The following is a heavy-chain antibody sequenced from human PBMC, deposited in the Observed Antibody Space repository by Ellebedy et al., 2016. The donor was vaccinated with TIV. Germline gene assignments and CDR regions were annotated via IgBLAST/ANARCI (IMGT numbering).Heavy chain of an antibody. CDR1: AYTFTSYY. CDR2: INPSGGST. D-gene: IGHD3-22*01. J-gene: IGHJ1*01. CDR3: ARERGYYESSGYLHHAEYFQY. Sequence: AASVKVSCKASAYTFTSYYMHWVRQAPGQGLEWMGIINPSGGSTSYAQMFQDRVTMTRDTSTSTVYMELSSLRSEDTAVYYCARERGYYESSGYLHHAEYFQYWGQGTLVTVSA. V-gene: IGHV1-46*01.